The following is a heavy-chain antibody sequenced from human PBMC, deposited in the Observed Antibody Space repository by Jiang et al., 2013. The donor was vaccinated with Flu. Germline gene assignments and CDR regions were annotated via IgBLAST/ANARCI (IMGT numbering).Heavy chain of an antibody. Sequence: KPSETLSLTCTVSGGSVSSGSYYWSWIRQPPGKGLEWIGYIYYSGSTNYNPSLKSRVTISVDTSKNQFSLKLSSVTAADTAVYYCARVVVVVPAATTLDYWGQGTLVTVSS. CDR1: GGSVSSGSYY. CDR2: IYYSGST. D-gene: IGHD2-2*01. CDR3: ARVVVVVPAATTLDY. V-gene: IGHV4-61*01. J-gene: IGHJ4*02.